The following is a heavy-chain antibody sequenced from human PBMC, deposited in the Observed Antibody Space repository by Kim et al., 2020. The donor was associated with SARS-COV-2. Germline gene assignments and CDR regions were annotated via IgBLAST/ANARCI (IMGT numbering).Heavy chain of an antibody. J-gene: IGHJ6*02. Sequence: KSRFTISRHKSKNTLYLQMNSLRAEDTAVYYCAKSSTSFDAYYYYYYGMDVWGQGTTVTVSS. D-gene: IGHD2-2*01. CDR3: AKSSTSFDAYYYYYYGMDV. V-gene: IGHV3-53*04.